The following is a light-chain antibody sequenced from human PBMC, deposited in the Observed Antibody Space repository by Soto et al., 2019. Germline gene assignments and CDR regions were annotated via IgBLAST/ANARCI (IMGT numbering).Light chain of an antibody. Sequence: EIVLTQSPATLSVSPGERATLSCRASQSVSSNLAWYQQKPGQAPSLLIYGASTRATGTPARFSGSGSGTEFTLTISRLEPEDFAVYYCQQYGSSTGTFGQGTKVDIK. CDR1: QSVSSN. V-gene: IGKV3-20*01. CDR2: GAS. CDR3: QQYGSSTGT. J-gene: IGKJ1*01.